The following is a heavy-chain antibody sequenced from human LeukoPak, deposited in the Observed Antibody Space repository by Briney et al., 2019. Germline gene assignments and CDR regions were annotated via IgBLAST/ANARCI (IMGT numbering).Heavy chain of an antibody. V-gene: IGHV4-61*01. CDR1: GGSVSSGSYY. J-gene: IGHJ4*02. Sequence: PSETLSLTCTVSGGSVSSGSYYWSWIRQPPGKGLEWIGYIYYSGSTNYNPSLKSRVTISVDTSKNQFSLNLSSVTAADTAVYYCARELELGAAAGNWGQGTLVTVSS. D-gene: IGHD6-13*01. CDR2: IYYSGST. CDR3: ARELELGAAAGN.